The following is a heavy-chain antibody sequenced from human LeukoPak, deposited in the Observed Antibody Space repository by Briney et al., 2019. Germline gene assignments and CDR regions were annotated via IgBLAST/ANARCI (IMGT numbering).Heavy chain of an antibody. V-gene: IGHV3-53*01. CDR2: IYSGGTT. CDR1: GFTFSSYA. CDR3: ARLPGRFDSSSWYGYY. D-gene: IGHD6-13*01. Sequence: GGSLRLSCAASGFTFSSYAMSWVRQAPGKGLEWVSVIYSGGTTFYAESVKGQFTISRDNSKNTLYLQMNSLRAEDTAVYYCARLPGRFDSSSWYGYYWGQGTLVTVSS. J-gene: IGHJ4*02.